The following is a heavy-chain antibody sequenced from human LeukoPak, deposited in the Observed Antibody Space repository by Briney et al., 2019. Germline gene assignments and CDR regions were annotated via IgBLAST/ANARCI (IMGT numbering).Heavy chain of an antibody. CDR1: GFTFSSYW. J-gene: IGHJ6*02. V-gene: IGHV3-7*03. Sequence: GGSLRLSCAASGFTFSSYWMSWVRQAPGKGLEWVASIKQDGSEKYYVDSVKGRFTISRDNAKNSLYLQMNSLRAEDTAVYYCAKIEAKKNYYYYGMDVWGQGTTVTVSS. CDR3: AKIEAKKNYYYYGMDV. D-gene: IGHD4/OR15-4a*01. CDR2: IKQDGSEK.